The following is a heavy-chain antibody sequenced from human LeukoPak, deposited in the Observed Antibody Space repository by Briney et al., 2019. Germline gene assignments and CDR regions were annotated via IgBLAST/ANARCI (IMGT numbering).Heavy chain of an antibody. D-gene: IGHD3-22*01. J-gene: IGHJ4*02. CDR3: ARRDYYDSSGYSPLFDY. CDR2: MSGNGGTT. Sequence: AGGSLRLSCAASGFTFSSYAMSWVRQAPGQGLEWVSGMSGNGGTTYYADSVKGRFTISRDNSKNTLYLQMNNLRVEDTAVYYCARRDYYDSSGYSPLFDYWGQGTLVTVSS. CDR1: GFTFSSYA. V-gene: IGHV3-23*01.